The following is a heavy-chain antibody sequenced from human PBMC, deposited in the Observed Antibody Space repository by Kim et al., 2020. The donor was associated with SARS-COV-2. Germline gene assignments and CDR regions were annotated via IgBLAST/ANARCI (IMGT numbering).Heavy chain of an antibody. Sequence: KGRFTISRDNAKNSLYLQMNSLRDEDTAVYYCARDGVVVVPAAASWYFDLWGRGTLVTVSS. CDR3: ARDGVVVVPAAASWYFDL. J-gene: IGHJ2*01. D-gene: IGHD2-2*01. V-gene: IGHV3-48*02.